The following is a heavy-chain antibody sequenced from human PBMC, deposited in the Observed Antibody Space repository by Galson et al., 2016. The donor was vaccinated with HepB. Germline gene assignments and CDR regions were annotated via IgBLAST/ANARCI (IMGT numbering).Heavy chain of an antibody. V-gene: IGHV3-33*01. D-gene: IGHD2-2*01. Sequence: SLRLSCAASGFTFSNFGMHWVRQAPGKGLEWVAVIWYDGSNKYYAESVKGRFTISRDNSKNTVHLEMNSLRAEDTAVYYCAREDIVVVAATIGRPVGSGGEYFHWGQGTLVTVSS. J-gene: IGHJ1*01. CDR1: GFTFSNFG. CDR3: AREDIVVVAATIGRPVGSGGEYFH. CDR2: IWYDGSNK.